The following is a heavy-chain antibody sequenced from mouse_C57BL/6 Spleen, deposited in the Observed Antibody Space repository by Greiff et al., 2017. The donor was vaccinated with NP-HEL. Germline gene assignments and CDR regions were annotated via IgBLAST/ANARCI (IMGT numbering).Heavy chain of an antibody. Sequence: DVKLQESGPGLVKPSQSLSLTCSVTGYSITSGYYWNWIRQFPGNKLEWMGYISYDGSNNYNPSLKNRISITRDTSKNQFFLKLNSVTTEDTATYYCAREGTTVPFAYWGQGTLVTVSA. CDR2: ISYDGSN. V-gene: IGHV3-6*01. CDR3: AREGTTVPFAY. J-gene: IGHJ3*01. D-gene: IGHD1-1*01. CDR1: GYSITSGYY.